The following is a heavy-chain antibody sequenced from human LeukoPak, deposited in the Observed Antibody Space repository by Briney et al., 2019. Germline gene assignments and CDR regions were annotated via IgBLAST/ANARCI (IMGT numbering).Heavy chain of an antibody. CDR2: IKQDGTEK. CDR1: GFTFSSYW. D-gene: IGHD4-11*01. CDR3: AREDHSNYEF. V-gene: IGHV3-7*03. Sequence: GGSLRLSCAASGFTFSSYWMSWVRQAPGKGLEWVASIKQDGTEKHYVDSVKGRFTISKDNAKNSLYLQMNSLRAEDTAVYYCAREDHSNYEFWGQGTLVTVCS. J-gene: IGHJ4*02.